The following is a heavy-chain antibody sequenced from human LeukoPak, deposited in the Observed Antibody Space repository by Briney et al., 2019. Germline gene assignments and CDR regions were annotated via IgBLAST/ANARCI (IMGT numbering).Heavy chain of an antibody. Sequence: SETLSLTCTVSGGSISSYYWSWIQQPAGRGLEWIGRIYTSGSTNYNPSLKSRVTMSVDTSKNQFSLKLSSVTAADTAVYYCARWSGSVTARNYYYYMDVWGEGTTVTVSS. V-gene: IGHV4-4*07. CDR2: IYTSGST. D-gene: IGHD6-6*01. CDR3: ARWSGSVTARNYYYYMDV. CDR1: GGSISSYY. J-gene: IGHJ6*03.